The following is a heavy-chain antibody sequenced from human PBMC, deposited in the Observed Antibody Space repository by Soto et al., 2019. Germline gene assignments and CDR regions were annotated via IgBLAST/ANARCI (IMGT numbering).Heavy chain of an antibody. V-gene: IGHV3-23*01. CDR1: GFTFNNFA. CDR2: ISGSAGST. D-gene: IGHD1-26*01. CDR3: AKEDVGGYYYSGL. Sequence: EVPLLESGGGLVQPGGSLRLSCAASGFTFNNFAMTWVRQAPGKGREWVSSISGSAGSTHYADSVRGRFTISRDNSKNTLYLQMNSLRAEDTAVYYCAKEDVGGYYYSGLWGQGTLVTVSS. J-gene: IGHJ4*02.